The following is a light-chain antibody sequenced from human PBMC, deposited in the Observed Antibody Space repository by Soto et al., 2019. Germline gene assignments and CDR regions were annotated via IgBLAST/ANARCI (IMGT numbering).Light chain of an antibody. CDR1: KNDIGVYDF. CDR3: KSYAGSNTYV. CDR2: EVV. J-gene: IGLJ1*01. V-gene: IGLV2-8*01. Sequence: QSALTQPPSASGSPGQSVTISCTGTKNDIGVYDFVSWYQHHPGKAPRLIIYEVVQRPSGVPDRFSGSKSDNTASLTVSGLQAADEADYFCKSYAGSNTYVFGSGTKLTLL.